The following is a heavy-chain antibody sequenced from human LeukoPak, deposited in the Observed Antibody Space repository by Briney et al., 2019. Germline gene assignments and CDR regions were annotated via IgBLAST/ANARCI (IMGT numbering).Heavy chain of an antibody. CDR2: IYYSGST. V-gene: IGHV4-39*07. CDR3: ARAGPMITFGGVIALFDY. CDR1: GGSISSSSYY. Sequence: SETLSLTCTVSGGSISSSSYYWGWIRQPPGKGLEWIGSIYYSGSTYYNPSLKSRVTISVDTSKNQFSLKLSSVTAADTAVYYCARAGPMITFGGVIALFDYWGQGTLVTVSS. J-gene: IGHJ4*02. D-gene: IGHD3-16*02.